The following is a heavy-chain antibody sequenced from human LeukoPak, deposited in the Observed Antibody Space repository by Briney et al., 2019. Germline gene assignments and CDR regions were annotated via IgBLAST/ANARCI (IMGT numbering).Heavy chain of an antibody. Sequence: GASVKVSCKASGYTFTSYGISWVRQAPGQGLEWMGWISAYNGNTNYAQKLQGRVTMTTDTSTSTAYMELRSLRSDDTAVYYCARFTYYYDSSGYQGATTTGVWFDYWGQGTLVTVPS. J-gene: IGHJ4*02. CDR2: ISAYNGNT. CDR3: ARFTYYYDSSGYQGATTTGVWFDY. V-gene: IGHV1-18*01. D-gene: IGHD3-22*01. CDR1: GYTFTSYG.